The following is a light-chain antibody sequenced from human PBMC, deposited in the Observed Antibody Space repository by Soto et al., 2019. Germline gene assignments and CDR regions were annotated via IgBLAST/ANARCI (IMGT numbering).Light chain of an antibody. CDR3: QSYDRSLSGSRV. J-gene: IGLJ1*01. V-gene: IGLV1-40*01. CDR1: SSNIGAGYD. Sequence: QSVLTQPPSVSGAPGQRVTISCTGSSSNIGAGYDVHWYQQLPGTAPKLLIYGNSNRPSGVPDRFSGSKSGTSASLAITGLLAEDYADYYCQSYDRSLSGSRVFGTGTKVTVL. CDR2: GNS.